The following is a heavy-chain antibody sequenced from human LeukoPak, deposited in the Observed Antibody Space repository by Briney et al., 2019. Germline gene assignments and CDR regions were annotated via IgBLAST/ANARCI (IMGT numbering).Heavy chain of an antibody. Sequence: PGGSLRLSCAASGFTFSSYSMNWVRQAPGKGLEWVSSISSSSSYIYYADSVKGRFTISRDNAKNSLYLQMNSLRAEDTAVYYCARDFEVTTMTTSRFDCWGQGTPVTVSS. CDR3: ARDFEVTTMTTSRFDC. D-gene: IGHD4-17*01. J-gene: IGHJ4*02. CDR2: ISSSSSYI. CDR1: GFTFSSYS. V-gene: IGHV3-21*01.